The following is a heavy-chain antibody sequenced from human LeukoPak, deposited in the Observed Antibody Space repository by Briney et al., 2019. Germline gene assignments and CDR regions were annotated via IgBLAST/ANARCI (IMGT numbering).Heavy chain of an antibody. V-gene: IGHV2-70*11. CDR3: ARSPNIRSGGYGEYFDY. CDR1: GGSISSYYW. Sequence: TLSLTCTVSGGSISSYYWSWIRQPPGKALEWLVRTDWNDAKYYNRSLKTRLTISKDTSKDQVVLTMTNVDPLDTATYYCARSPNIRSGGYGEYFDYWGQGTLVTVSS. CDR2: TDWNDAK. D-gene: IGHD6-19*01. J-gene: IGHJ4*02.